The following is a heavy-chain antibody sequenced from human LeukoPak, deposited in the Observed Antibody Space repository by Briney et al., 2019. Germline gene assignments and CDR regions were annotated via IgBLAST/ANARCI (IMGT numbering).Heavy chain of an antibody. CDR1: GLNLNIQY. CDR3: TTVHYYCVNF. CDR2: ISGDGNIV. Sequence: GGSLRLSCLMSGLNLNIQYMTWIRQAPGKGLEWVAYISGDGNIVKNADSLKGRFTISKDNSNRSLYLQMDRLRVEDTAVYYCTTVHYYCVNFWGKGTAVTVSS. V-gene: IGHV3-11*04. J-gene: IGHJ6*03.